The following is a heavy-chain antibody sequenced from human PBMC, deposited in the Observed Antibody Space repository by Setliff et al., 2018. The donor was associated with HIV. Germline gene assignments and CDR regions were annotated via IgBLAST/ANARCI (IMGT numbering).Heavy chain of an antibody. J-gene: IGHJ5*02. CDR3: ARDLGYDILTAYNWFDP. CDR2: IYTSGST. CDR1: GGSISGYY. Sequence: SETLSLTCTVSGGSISGYYWSWIRQPAGKGLEWIGRIYTSGSTNYNPSLKSRVTMSVDMSKNQFSLKLTSVTAADTAAYYCARDLGYDILTAYNWFDPWGQGTLVTVSS. D-gene: IGHD3-9*01. V-gene: IGHV4-4*07.